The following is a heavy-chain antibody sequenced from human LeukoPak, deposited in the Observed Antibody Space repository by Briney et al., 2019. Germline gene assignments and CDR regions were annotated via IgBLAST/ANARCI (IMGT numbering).Heavy chain of an antibody. V-gene: IGHV4-59*01. CDR3: ARWMYYYDDTGFDP. Sequence: SETLSLTCTVSDGSITSYYWTWVRQPPGKGLEWIGNIYYSGRTNHNPSLKSRVTISIDTSKNQFSLKLSAVTAADTAVYYCARWMYYYDDTGFDPWGQGTLVTVSS. J-gene: IGHJ5*02. CDR1: DGSITSYY. D-gene: IGHD3-22*01. CDR2: IYYSGRT.